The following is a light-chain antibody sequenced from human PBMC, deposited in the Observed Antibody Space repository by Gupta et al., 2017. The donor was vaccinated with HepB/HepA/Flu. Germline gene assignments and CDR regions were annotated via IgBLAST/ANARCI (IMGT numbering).Light chain of an antibody. Sequence: QPALTQPPSASGSAGQSVTLSCTGTSSDVGAYNYVSWYQQHPGKAPKLMIYEVSKRPSGVPDRFSGSKSSNTASLTVSGLQAEDEADYYCSSYAGSNNWVFGGGTKLTVL. CDR3: SSYAGSNNWV. V-gene: IGLV2-8*01. CDR1: SSDVGAYNY. J-gene: IGLJ3*02. CDR2: EVS.